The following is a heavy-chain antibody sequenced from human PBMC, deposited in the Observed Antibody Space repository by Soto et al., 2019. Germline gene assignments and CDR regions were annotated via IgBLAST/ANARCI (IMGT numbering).Heavy chain of an antibody. Sequence: GGSLGLSCAASGFSFSDYYMSWIRQAPGKGLEWVSYIDFTSNSIYYADSVKGRFTISRDNSKNTLYLQMNSLRAEDTAVYYCARDQGAGNIRYYGMDVWGQGTTVTVSS. CDR1: GFSFSDYY. V-gene: IGHV3-11*04. D-gene: IGHD6-19*01. CDR2: IDFTSNSI. CDR3: ARDQGAGNIRYYGMDV. J-gene: IGHJ6*02.